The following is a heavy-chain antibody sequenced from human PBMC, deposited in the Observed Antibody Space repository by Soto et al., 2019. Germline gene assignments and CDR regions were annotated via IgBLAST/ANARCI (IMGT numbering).Heavy chain of an antibody. V-gene: IGHV3-23*01. D-gene: IGHD6-19*01. J-gene: IGHJ4*02. CDR3: AKAWFYSNGWRFDY. CDR1: GFTFSNYA. Sequence: EVPLLESGGGLVQPGGSLRLSCAASGFTFSNYAMSWVRQAPGKGLEWVSAISGSGGSTYYADSVKGRFTISRDNSKNTLYLQMNSLRAEDTAVYYCAKAWFYSNGWRFDYWGQGTLVTVSS. CDR2: ISGSGGST.